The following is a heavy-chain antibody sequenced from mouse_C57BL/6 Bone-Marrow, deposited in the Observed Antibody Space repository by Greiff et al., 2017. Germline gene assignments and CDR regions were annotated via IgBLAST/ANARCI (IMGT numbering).Heavy chain of an antibody. V-gene: IGHV1-63*01. CDR1: GYTFTNYW. J-gene: IGHJ3*01. Sequence: QVQLQQSGAELVRPGTSVKMSCKASGYTFTNYWIGWAKQRPGHGLEWIGDIYPGGGYTNYNEKFKGKATLTADKSSRTAYMQFSSLTSEDSAIYYCAREAYGSSYFAYWGQGTLVTVSA. D-gene: IGHD1-1*01. CDR2: IYPGGGYT. CDR3: AREAYGSSYFAY.